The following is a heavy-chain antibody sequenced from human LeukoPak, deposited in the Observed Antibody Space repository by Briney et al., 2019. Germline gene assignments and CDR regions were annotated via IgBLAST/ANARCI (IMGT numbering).Heavy chain of an antibody. V-gene: IGHV3-23*01. CDR3: AKDVERLLEWFFDY. D-gene: IGHD3-3*01. J-gene: IGHJ4*02. CDR2: ISGSGGST. CDR1: GFTFSSYA. Sequence: GGSLTLSCAASGFTFSSYAMIWLRQAPGQGLEGVSAISGSGGSTYYSASVKSGLTISRDNYKNTLYLQMNSRRAEDTAVYYCAKDVERLLEWFFDYWGQGTLVTVSS.